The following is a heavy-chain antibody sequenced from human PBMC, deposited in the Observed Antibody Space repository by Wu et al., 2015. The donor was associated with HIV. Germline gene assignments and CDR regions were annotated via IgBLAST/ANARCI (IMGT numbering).Heavy chain of an antibody. D-gene: IGHD6-13*01. V-gene: IGHV1-69*05. CDR1: GGTFSSYS. J-gene: IGHJ3*02. CDR2: IIPIFGTA. CDR3: AKSNEQVVAFDI. Sequence: QVQLVQSGAEVKKPGSSVKVSCKASGGTFSSYSISWVRQAPGQGLEWMGGIIPIFGTANYAQKFQGRVTITTDESTSTAHMELSSLRSEDTAVYYCAKSNEQVVAFDIWGQGTMVTVSS.